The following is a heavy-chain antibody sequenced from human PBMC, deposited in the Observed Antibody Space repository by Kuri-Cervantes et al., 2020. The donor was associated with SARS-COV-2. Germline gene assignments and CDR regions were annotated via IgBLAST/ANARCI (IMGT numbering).Heavy chain of an antibody. Sequence: GESLKISCAASGFTFSSYAMHWVRQAPGKGLEWVAVISYDGSNKYYADSVKGRFTISRDNSKNTLYLQMNSLRLEDTALYYCAKVFGVGSNIKYFDSWGQGTVVTVSS. J-gene: IGHJ4*02. D-gene: IGHD3-10*02. V-gene: IGHV3-30-3*01. CDR1: GFTFSSYA. CDR3: AKVFGVGSNIKYFDS. CDR2: ISYDGSNK.